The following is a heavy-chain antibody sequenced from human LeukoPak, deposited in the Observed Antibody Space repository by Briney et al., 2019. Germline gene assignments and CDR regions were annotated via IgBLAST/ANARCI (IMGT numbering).Heavy chain of an antibody. V-gene: IGHV3-74*03. Sequence: GGSLRLSCAASGFSFNGYWMHWARQGPGKGLVWVSRINEDGSDTKYADSVKGRFTISRDNANNTLYLQMNSLRAEDTAVYYCARSYTRAGYYPLDYWGQGTLVTVSS. D-gene: IGHD3-22*01. CDR1: GFSFNGYW. CDR2: INEDGSDT. J-gene: IGHJ4*02. CDR3: ARSYTRAGYYPLDY.